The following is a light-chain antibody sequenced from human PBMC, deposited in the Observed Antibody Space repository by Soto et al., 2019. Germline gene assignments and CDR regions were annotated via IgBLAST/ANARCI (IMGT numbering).Light chain of an antibody. J-gene: IGLJ3*02. CDR3: ASWDDDLKGWV. CDR2: GDN. Sequence: QPVLTQPPSVSGTPGQRVTISCFGRRSNIGSNSETWYQQFPGTAPKLLIYGDNQRPSGVPGRFSGSKSGTSASLAISGLQSEDEADYYCASWDDDLKGWVFGGGTKLTVL. CDR1: RSNIGSNS. V-gene: IGLV1-44*01.